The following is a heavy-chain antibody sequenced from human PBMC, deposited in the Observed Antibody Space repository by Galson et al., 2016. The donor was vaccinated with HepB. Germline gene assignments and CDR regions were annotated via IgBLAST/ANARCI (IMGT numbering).Heavy chain of an antibody. Sequence: SETLSLTCGVYNESLSGYYWSWIRQPPGKGLEWIAEIHHIGSTNYNPSLESRVTISIDTSKNQFSLRLNSVTAADTAIYYCARGQGCSGDSCYLGFDPWGQGMLVTVTS. J-gene: IGHJ5*02. CDR1: NESLSGYY. D-gene: IGHD2-15*01. CDR2: IHHIGST. CDR3: ARGQGCSGDSCYLGFDP. V-gene: IGHV4-34*01.